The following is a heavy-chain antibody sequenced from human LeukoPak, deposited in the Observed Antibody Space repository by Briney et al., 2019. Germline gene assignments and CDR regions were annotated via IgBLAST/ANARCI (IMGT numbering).Heavy chain of an antibody. CDR1: GFTFSSCA. D-gene: IGHD3-16*01. V-gene: IGHV4-30-2*03. CDR3: ARLPWGAYSSFDP. Sequence: LRLSCAASGFTFSSCAMSWVRQAPGKGLEWIGSVFSSGSTYYNPSLKSPVTISVDTSKNQFSLKLSSVTAADTAVYYCARLPWGAYSSFDPWGQGTLVTVSS. J-gene: IGHJ5*02. CDR2: VFSSGST.